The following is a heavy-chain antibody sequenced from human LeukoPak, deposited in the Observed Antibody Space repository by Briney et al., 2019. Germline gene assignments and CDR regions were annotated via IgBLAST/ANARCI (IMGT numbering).Heavy chain of an antibody. V-gene: IGHV3-11*01. D-gene: IGHD1-20*01. Sequence: GGSLRLSRAASGFTFSDYYMSWIRQAPGKGLEWVSYISSSGSTIYYADSVKGRFTISRDNAKNSLYLQMNSLRAEDTAVYYCARFGITGTTIAFDYWGQGTLVTVSS. CDR2: ISSSGSTI. CDR1: GFTFSDYY. J-gene: IGHJ4*02. CDR3: ARFGITGTTIAFDY.